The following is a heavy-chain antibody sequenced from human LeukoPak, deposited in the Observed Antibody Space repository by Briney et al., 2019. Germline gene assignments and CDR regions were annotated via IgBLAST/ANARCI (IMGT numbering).Heavy chain of an antibody. D-gene: IGHD3-22*01. CDR2: ISYDGSNK. Sequence: GRSLRLSCAASGFTFSSYGMHWVRQAPGKGLEWVAVISYDGSNKYYADSVKGRFTISRDNSKNTLYLQMNSLRAEDTAVYYCAKDCCNFDYHDSSGYLHYWGQGTLVTVSS. J-gene: IGHJ4*02. CDR1: GFTFSSYG. CDR3: AKDCCNFDYHDSSGYLHY. V-gene: IGHV3-30*18.